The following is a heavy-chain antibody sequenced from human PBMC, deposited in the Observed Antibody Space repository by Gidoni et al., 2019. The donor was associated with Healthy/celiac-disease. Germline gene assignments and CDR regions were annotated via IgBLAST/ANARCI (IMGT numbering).Heavy chain of an antibody. V-gene: IGHV3-30*07. D-gene: IGHD3-10*01. CDR3: ARDPLLGFGEDYYYYYYMDV. Sequence: FTISRDNSKNTLYLQMNSLRAEDTAVYYCARDPLLGFGEDYYYYYYMDVWGKGTTVTVSS. J-gene: IGHJ6*03.